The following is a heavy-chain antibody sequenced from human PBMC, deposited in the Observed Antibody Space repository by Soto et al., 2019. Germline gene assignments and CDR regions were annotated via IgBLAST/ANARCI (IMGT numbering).Heavy chain of an antibody. J-gene: IGHJ4*02. CDR3: TRALREELPMYYFDS. Sequence: QVTLKESGPVLVKPTETLTLTCTVSGFSLSKARMGVSWIRQPPGKALEWLAHIFWNDERSYSTSLKSSLTISKDTSKSQVVLTMTNMDPVDTGTYYCTRALREELPMYYFDSWGQGTLVTVYS. CDR1: GFSLSKARMG. D-gene: IGHD1-7*01. CDR2: IFWNDER. V-gene: IGHV2-26*01.